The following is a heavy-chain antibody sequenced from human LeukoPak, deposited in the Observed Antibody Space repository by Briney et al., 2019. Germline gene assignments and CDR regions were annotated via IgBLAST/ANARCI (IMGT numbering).Heavy chain of an antibody. CDR3: ARGQSESGYFDY. CDR2: ISSSSTYI. V-gene: IGHV3-21*01. CDR1: GFTFSSYS. Sequence: GSLRLSCAASGFTFSSYSMNWVRQAPGKGLEWVSSISSSSTYIYYADSVKGRFTISRDNAKNSLYLQMNSLRAEDTAAYYCARGQSESGYFDYWGQGTLVTVSS. J-gene: IGHJ4*02. D-gene: IGHD1-26*01.